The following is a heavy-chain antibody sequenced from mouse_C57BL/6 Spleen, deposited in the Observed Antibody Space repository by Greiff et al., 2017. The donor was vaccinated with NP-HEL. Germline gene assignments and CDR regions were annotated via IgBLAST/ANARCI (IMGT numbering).Heavy chain of an antibody. CDR2: ISGGGGNT. Sequence: EVKVEESGGGLVKPGGSLKLSCAASGFTFSSYTMSWVRQTPEKRLEWVATISGGGGNTYYPDSVKGRFTISRDNAKNTLYLQMSSLRSEDTALYYCARYPGMDYWGQGTSVTVSS. V-gene: IGHV5-9*01. J-gene: IGHJ4*01. CDR1: GFTFSSYT. CDR3: ARYPGMDY.